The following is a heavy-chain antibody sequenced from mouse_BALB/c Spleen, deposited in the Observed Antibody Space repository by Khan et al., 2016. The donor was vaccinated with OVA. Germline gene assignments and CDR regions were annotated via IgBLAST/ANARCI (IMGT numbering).Heavy chain of an antibody. J-gene: IGHJ4*01. CDR1: GFTFNTYA. CDR3: VRENYYGTSYDFYSMDY. V-gene: IGHV10-3*03. Sequence: EVQLVESGGGLVQPKGSLKLSCAASGFTFNTYAMNWVCHTPGKGLAWVARIRSKSKNYATYYADSVKDRFTISRDDSQSMLYRQMDNLRTEDTGMYFCVRENYYGTSYDFYSMDYWGQGTSVTVSS. D-gene: IGHD1-1*01. CDR2: IRSKSKNYAT.